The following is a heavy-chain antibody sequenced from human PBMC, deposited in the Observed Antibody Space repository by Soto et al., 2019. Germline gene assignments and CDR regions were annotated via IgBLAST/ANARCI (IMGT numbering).Heavy chain of an antibody. J-gene: IGHJ4*02. D-gene: IGHD4-17*01. CDR2: IYYSGST. CDR3: ARGGLGYGDYVD. Sequence: SETLSLTCTVSGGSISSYYWSWIRQPPGKGREWIGYIYYSGSTNYNPSLKSRVTISVDTSKNQFSLKLSSVTAADTAVYYCARGGLGYGDYVDLGQGTLVTVSS. CDR1: GGSISSYY. V-gene: IGHV4-59*01.